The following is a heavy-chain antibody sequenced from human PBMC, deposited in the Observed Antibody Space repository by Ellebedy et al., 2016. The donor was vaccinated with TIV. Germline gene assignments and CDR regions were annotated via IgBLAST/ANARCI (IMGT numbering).Heavy chain of an antibody. Sequence: PGGSLRLSCAVSGFSISNYWMSRVRQAPGKGLEWVANIKQDGSEKYYVDSVKGRFTISRDNAKNSLYLQMNSLRAEDTAVYYCARDHPALIAVADYWGQGTLVTVSS. CDR2: IKQDGSEK. CDR1: GFSISNYW. J-gene: IGHJ4*02. D-gene: IGHD6-19*01. V-gene: IGHV3-7*03. CDR3: ARDHPALIAVADY.